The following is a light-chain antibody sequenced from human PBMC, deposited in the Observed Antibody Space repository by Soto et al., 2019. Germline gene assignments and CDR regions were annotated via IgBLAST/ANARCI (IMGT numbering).Light chain of an antibody. CDR2: AAS. Sequence: DIQMTPSPSSVSASVGDRVTITCRASQGVVRWFAWYQQRTGKAHMIMIYAASSLQSGVPSRFSGSGSGTDFTLTISSLQREDFATYYCQQSYSTPRTFGQGTKV. CDR3: QQSYSTPRT. V-gene: IGKV1-39*01. CDR1: QGVVRW. J-gene: IGKJ1*01.